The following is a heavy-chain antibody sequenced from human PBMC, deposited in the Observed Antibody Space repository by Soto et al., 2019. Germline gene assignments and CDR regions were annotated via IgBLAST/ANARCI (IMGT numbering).Heavy chain of an antibody. V-gene: IGHV1-69*12. CDR1: GGTFSSYA. Sequence: QVQLVQSGAEVKKPGSSVKVSCKASGGTFSSYAISWVRQAPGQGLEWMGGIIPIFGTANYAQKFQGRVTITADESTSPAYMELSSLRSEDTAVYYCARGAGGIAVAGTFLPHYWGQGTLVTVSS. CDR3: ARGAGGIAVAGTFLPHY. CDR2: IIPIFGTA. D-gene: IGHD6-19*01. J-gene: IGHJ4*02.